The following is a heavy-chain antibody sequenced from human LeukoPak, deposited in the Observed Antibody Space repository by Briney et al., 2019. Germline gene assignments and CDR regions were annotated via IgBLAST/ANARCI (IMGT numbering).Heavy chain of an antibody. CDR2: FYYDGST. D-gene: IGHD3-16*01. CDR1: GASITQHY. J-gene: IGHJ3*02. CDR3: TREITGHYRSLGGFAFDI. Sequence: SETLSLTCTVSGASITQHYWSWIRQPPGKGLEYIGYFYYDGSTNYTSSVRSRVTILVDTSKNQFTLNLRSVSAADTAKYYCTREITGHYRSLGGFAFDIWGQGTMVAVSS. V-gene: IGHV4-59*11.